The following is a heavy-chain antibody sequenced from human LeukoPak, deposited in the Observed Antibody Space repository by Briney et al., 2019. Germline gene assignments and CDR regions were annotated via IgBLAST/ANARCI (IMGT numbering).Heavy chain of an antibody. Sequence: GGSLRLSCAASGFTFSRYAMHWVRQAPGKGLEWVRRIKSKTDGGTTDYAAPVKGRFTISRDDSKNTLYLQMNSLKTEDTAVYYCTTEGAYYDILTGYYKEDYWGQGALVAVSS. CDR2: IKSKTDGGTT. CDR1: GFTFSRYA. CDR3: TTEGAYYDILTGYYKEDY. D-gene: IGHD3-9*01. V-gene: IGHV3-15*01. J-gene: IGHJ4*02.